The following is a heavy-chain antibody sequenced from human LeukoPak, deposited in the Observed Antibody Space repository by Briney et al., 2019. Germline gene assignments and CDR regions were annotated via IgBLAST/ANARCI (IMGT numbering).Heavy chain of an antibody. J-gene: IGHJ4*02. V-gene: IGHV4-59*08. CDR1: GGSISGSY. CDR2: IYYTGST. D-gene: IGHD3-16*01. Sequence: PSETLSLTCTVSGGSISGSYWSWIRQPPGKGLEWIGYIYYTGSTNYNPSLKSRVTISLDTSKNQFSLKLSSVTAADTAVYYCARHYVFVRGGSSFDYWGQGTLVTVSS. CDR3: ARHYVFVRGGSSFDY.